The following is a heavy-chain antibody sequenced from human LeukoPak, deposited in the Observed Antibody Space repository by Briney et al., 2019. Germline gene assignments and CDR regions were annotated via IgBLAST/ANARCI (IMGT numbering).Heavy chain of an antibody. V-gene: IGHV3-53*01. Sequence: GGSLRLSCAASGFTVSSNYMSWVRQAPGKGLEWVSIIHSGGTTNYVDSVKGRFTISRDNSRNTLYLQMNSLRAKDTAVYYCARDCSSSCSPYYGMDVWGQGTTVTVSS. CDR1: GFTVSSNY. CDR3: ARDCSSSCSPYYGMDV. D-gene: IGHD2-2*01. CDR2: IHSGGTT. J-gene: IGHJ6*02.